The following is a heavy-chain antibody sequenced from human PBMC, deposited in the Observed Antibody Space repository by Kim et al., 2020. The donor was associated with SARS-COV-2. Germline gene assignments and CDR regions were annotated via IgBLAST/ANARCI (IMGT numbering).Heavy chain of an antibody. Sequence: GGSLRLSCAASGFTVSSNYMSWVRQAPGKGLEWVSVIYSGGSTYYADSVKGRFTISRDNSKNTLYLQMNSLRAEDTAVYYCARGHSYCGGDCYSLDFDYWGQGTLVTVS. CDR1: GFTVSSNY. CDR3: ARGHSYCGGDCYSLDFDY. CDR2: IYSGGST. D-gene: IGHD2-21*02. J-gene: IGHJ4*02. V-gene: IGHV3-53*01.